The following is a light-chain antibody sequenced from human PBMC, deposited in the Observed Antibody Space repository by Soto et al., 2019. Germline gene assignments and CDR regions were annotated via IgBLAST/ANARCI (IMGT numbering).Light chain of an antibody. V-gene: IGKV1-39*01. CDR1: QSVSDY. Sequence: DIQMTQSPSSLSASVGDRVTITCRTSQSVSDYLNWYHQKPGKAPKLLIHTASILQSGVPSRFSGSGSGTDFSLPISGLQPEDFATYYFQQSYSAPLTFGLGTTVDFK. CDR2: TAS. CDR3: QQSYSAPLT. J-gene: IGKJ1*01.